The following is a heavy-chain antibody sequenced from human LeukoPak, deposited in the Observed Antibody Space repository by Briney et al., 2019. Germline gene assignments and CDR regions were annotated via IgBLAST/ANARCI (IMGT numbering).Heavy chain of an antibody. V-gene: IGHV1-2*06. CDR1: GYTFTDYS. Sequence: ASVKVSCKASGYTFTDYSIHWVRQAPGQGLEWMGRINPNSGGTSYAQKFQGRVTMTRDTSISTAYMELSRLRSDDTAVYYCARDRGVYYYYYYMDVWGKGTTVTVSS. D-gene: IGHD3-10*01. CDR2: INPNSGGT. CDR3: ARDRGVYYYYYYMDV. J-gene: IGHJ6*03.